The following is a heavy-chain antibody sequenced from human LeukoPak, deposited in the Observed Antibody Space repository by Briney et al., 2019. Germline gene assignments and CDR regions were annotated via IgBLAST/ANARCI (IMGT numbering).Heavy chain of an antibody. CDR2: IYYSGST. CDR1: GGSISSGGYY. Sequence: SETLSLTCTASGGSISSGGYYWSWIRQHPGKGLEWIGYIYYSGSTYYNPSLKSRVTISVDTSKNQFSLKLSSVTAADTAVYFCARGAGYNSSSDYYYYYYAMDVWGQGTTVTVSS. V-gene: IGHV4-31*03. CDR3: ARGAGYNSSSDYYYYYYAMDV. J-gene: IGHJ6*02. D-gene: IGHD6-13*01.